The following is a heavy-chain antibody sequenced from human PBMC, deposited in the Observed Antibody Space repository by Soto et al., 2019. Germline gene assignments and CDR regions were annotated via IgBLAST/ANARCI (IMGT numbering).Heavy chain of an antibody. CDR3: ANSEKQWLVAAGFDY. CDR2: ISYDGSNK. D-gene: IGHD6-19*01. J-gene: IGHJ4*02. V-gene: IGHV3-30*18. CDR1: GFTFSSYG. Sequence: QVQLVESGGGVVQPGRSLRLSCAASGFTFSSYGMHWVRQAPGKGLEWVAVISYDGSNKYYADSVKGRFTISRDNSKNTLYLQMNSLRAEDTGVYYCANSEKQWLVAAGFDYWGQGTLVTVSS.